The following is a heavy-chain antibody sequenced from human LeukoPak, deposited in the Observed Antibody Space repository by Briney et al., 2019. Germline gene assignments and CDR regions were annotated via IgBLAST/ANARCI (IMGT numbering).Heavy chain of an antibody. Sequence: GRSLRLSCAASGFTFSSYGMHWVRQAPGKGLQWVALISHDGSNKYYADSVRGRFTISRDNSKNTLYLQMNSLRAEDTAVYYCARGFTYYYGSGSPVRDYWGQGTLVTVSS. D-gene: IGHD3-10*01. V-gene: IGHV3-30*03. CDR1: GFTFSSYG. CDR2: ISHDGSNK. J-gene: IGHJ4*02. CDR3: ARGFTYYYGSGSPVRDY.